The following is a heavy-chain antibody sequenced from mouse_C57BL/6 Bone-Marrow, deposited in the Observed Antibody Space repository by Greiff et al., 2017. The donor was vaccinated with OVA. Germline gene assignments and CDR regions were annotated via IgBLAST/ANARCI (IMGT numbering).Heavy chain of an antibody. CDR1: GFSLSTSGMG. CDR3: ARIGYDLLLAY. J-gene: IGHJ3*01. D-gene: IGHD2-3*01. CDR2: IYWDDDK. Sequence: QVTLKESGPGILQSSQTLSLTCSFSGFSLSTSGMGVSWIRQPSGKGLEWLAHIYWDDDKRYNPSLKSRLTISKDTSRNQVFLKITSVDTADTATYYCARIGYDLLLAYWGQGTLVTVSA. V-gene: IGHV8-12*01.